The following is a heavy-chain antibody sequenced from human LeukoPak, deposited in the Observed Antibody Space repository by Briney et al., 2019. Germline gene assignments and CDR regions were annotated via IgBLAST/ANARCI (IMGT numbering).Heavy chain of an antibody. Sequence: SETLSLTCTVSGGSISSYYWSWVRQPPGKGQEWIGYIYYSGSTNYNPSLKSRVTISVDTSKNQFSLKLSSVTAADTAVYYCARIAVAGYFDYWGQGTLVTVSS. CDR1: GGSISSYY. J-gene: IGHJ4*02. V-gene: IGHV4-59*08. CDR3: ARIAVAGYFDY. D-gene: IGHD6-19*01. CDR2: IYYSGST.